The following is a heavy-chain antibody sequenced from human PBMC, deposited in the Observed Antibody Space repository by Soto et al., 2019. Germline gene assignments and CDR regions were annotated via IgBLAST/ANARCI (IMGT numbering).Heavy chain of an antibody. J-gene: IGHJ4*02. D-gene: IGHD4-17*01. CDR3: ARGLSRYGDFDY. Sequence: TSETLSLPCGVYGGSFSGYYWSWIRQPPGKGLGWIGGINHSGSTNYNPSLKSRVTISVDTSKNQFSLKLSSVTAADTAVYYCARGLSRYGDFDYWGQGTLVTVSS. V-gene: IGHV4-34*01. CDR2: INHSGST. CDR1: GGSFSGYY.